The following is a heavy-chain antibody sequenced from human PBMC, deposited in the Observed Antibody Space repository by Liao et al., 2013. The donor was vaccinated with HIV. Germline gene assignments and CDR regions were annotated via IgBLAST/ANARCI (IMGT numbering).Heavy chain of an antibody. CDR3: ARDYREYCSSTSCYGRAYFQQ. CDR1: GGSVSSGSHY. J-gene: IGHJ1*01. V-gene: IGHV4-61*02. Sequence: QVQLQESGPGRVKPSQTLSLTCTVSGGSVSSGSHYWSWVRQTAGKGLEWIGSIYSSGTTNYNRSLRSRVTISADTSKIHFSLRLNSVTAADTAVYYCARDYREYCSSTSCYGRAYFQQWGQGTLVTVSS. CDR2: IYSSGTT. D-gene: IGHD2-2*01.